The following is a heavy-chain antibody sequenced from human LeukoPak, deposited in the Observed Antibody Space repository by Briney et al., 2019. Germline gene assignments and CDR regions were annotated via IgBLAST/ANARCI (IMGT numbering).Heavy chain of an antibody. V-gene: IGHV3-33*01. Sequence: GRSLRLSCAASGFTFSSYGMHWVRQAPGKGLEWVAVIWYDGSNKYYADSVKGRFTISRDNSKNTLYLQMNSLRAEDTAVYYCARDRVAAGNYFDYWGQGTLVTVS. CDR1: GFTFSSYG. CDR2: IWYDGSNK. D-gene: IGHD2-15*01. J-gene: IGHJ4*02. CDR3: ARDRVAAGNYFDY.